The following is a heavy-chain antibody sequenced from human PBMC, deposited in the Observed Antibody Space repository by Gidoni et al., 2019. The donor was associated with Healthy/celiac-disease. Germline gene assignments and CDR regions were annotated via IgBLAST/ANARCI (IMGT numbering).Heavy chain of an antibody. V-gene: IGHV1-8*01. Sequence: QVQLVQSGAEVKKPGASVKVPCKASGYTFTSYDINWVRQATGQGREWMGWMNPNSGNTGYAQKFQGRVTMTRNTSISTAYMELSSLRSEDTAVYYCARPLTTVSYYYYYGMDVWGQGTTVTVSS. D-gene: IGHD4-17*01. CDR2: MNPNSGNT. J-gene: IGHJ6*02. CDR3: ARPLTTVSYYYYYGMDV. CDR1: GYTFTSYD.